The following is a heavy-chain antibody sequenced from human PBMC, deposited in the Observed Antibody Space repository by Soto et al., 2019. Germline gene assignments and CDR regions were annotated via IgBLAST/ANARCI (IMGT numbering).Heavy chain of an antibody. D-gene: IGHD6-19*01. J-gene: IGHJ5*02. CDR3: ARGGGWPSNWFDP. CDR2: IYYSGST. V-gene: IGHV4-59*01. Sequence: SGTLSLTCTASGGSTSRYYWSWIRQPPGKGLEWIGYIYYSGSTNYNPSLKSRVTISVDTSKNQFSLKLSSVTAADTAVYYCARGGGWPSNWFDPWGQGTLVTVSS. CDR1: GGSTSRYY.